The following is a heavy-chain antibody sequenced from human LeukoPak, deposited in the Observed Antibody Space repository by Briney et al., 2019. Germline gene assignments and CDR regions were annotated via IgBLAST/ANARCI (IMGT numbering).Heavy chain of an antibody. CDR3: ARGRHCSRTSCYIDAFDI. J-gene: IGHJ3*02. CDR2: ISSSSSTI. V-gene: IGHV3-48*02. CDR1: GFTFSSYS. Sequence: GGSLRLSCAASGFTFSSYSMNWVRQAPGKGLEWVSYISSSSSTIYYADSVKGRFTISRDNAKNSLYLQMNSPRDEDTAVYYCARGRHCSRTSCYIDAFDIWGQGTMVTASS. D-gene: IGHD2-2*02.